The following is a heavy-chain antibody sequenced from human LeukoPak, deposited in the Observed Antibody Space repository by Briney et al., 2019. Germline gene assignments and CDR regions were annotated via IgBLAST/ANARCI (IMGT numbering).Heavy chain of an antibody. CDR1: GFTFSSYA. CDR3: AKLHRTTIRFDY. Sequence: PGGSLRLSCAAPGFTFSSYAMSWDRQAPGKGLEWVSAISGSGGSTYYADSVKGRFTISRDNSKNTLYLQMNSLRAEDTAVYYCAKLHRTTIRFDYWGQGTLVTVSS. CDR2: ISGSGGST. J-gene: IGHJ4*02. D-gene: IGHD1-1*01. V-gene: IGHV3-23*01.